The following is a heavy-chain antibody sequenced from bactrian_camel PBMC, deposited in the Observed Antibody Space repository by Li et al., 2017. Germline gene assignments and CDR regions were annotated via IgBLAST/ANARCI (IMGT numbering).Heavy chain of an antibody. CDR1: GYTYRSYC. CDR2: IESGASRT. CDR3: AAFSAPLSVTRCPLTPGDYVA. V-gene: IGHV3S26*01. J-gene: IGHJ6*01. D-gene: IGHD3*01. Sequence: VQLVESGGGSVQAGGSLTLSCAYSGYTYRSYCMGWFRQAPGKEREGVAAIESGASRTSYADSVKGRFTFSQGYNLQMNGLNPDDAATYYRAAFSAPLSVTRCPLTPGDYVAWGQGTQVTVS.